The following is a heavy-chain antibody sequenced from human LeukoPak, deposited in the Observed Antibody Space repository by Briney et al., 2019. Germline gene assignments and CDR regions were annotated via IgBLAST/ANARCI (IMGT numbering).Heavy chain of an antibody. Sequence: SQTLSLTCTVSGGSISSGDYYWSWIRQPPGKGLEWIGYIYYSGSTYYNPSLKSRVTISVDTSKNQFSLKLSSVTATDTAVYYCASYDSSCYSFDGWGQGTLVTVSS. V-gene: IGHV4-30-4*01. D-gene: IGHD3-22*01. CDR1: GGSISSGDYY. J-gene: IGHJ4*02. CDR2: IYYSGST. CDR3: ASYDSSCYSFDG.